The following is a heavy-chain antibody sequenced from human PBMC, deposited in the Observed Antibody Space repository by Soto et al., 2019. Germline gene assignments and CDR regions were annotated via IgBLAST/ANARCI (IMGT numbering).Heavy chain of an antibody. V-gene: IGHV1-3*01. Sequence: ASVKVSCKASGYTFTSYAMHWVRQAPGQRLEWMGWINAGNGNTKYSQKFQGRVTITRDTSASTANMELSSLRSEDTAVYYCARDTSSIAARRVHNWFDPWGQGTLVTVSS. CDR3: ARDTSSIAARRVHNWFDP. D-gene: IGHD6-6*01. J-gene: IGHJ5*02. CDR1: GYTFTSYA. CDR2: INAGNGNT.